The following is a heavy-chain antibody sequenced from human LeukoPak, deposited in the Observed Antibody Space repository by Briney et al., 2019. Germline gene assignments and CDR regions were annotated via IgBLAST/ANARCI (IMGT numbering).Heavy chain of an antibody. Sequence: SETLSLTCTVSGDSISTYYYYWSWVRQPPGKGLEWIGYIYYSGSTNYNPSLKSRVTISVDTSKNQFSLKLSSVTAADTAVYYCARVSFDITKSYGQYFQHWGQGTLVTVSS. J-gene: IGHJ1*01. D-gene: IGHD3-10*01. CDR1: GDSISTYYYY. CDR3: ARVSFDITKSYGQYFQH. CDR2: IYYSGST. V-gene: IGHV4-61*01.